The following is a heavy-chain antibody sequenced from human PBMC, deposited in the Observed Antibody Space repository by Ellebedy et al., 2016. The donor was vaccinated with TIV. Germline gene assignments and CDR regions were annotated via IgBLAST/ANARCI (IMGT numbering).Heavy chain of an antibody. J-gene: IGHJ4*02. CDR3: ARDTSAEGFSYGPDF. V-gene: IGHV3-11*01. CDR2: ISRSGDSV. Sequence: GGSLRLXXSTSRFSFSDYYMGWMRQSPGRGLEWVAYISRSGDSVHYSDSVKGRFTVSRDNGNNSVYLQMRRLRDADTAVYFCARDTSAEGFSYGPDFWGQGTLVTVSS. CDR1: RFSFSDYY. D-gene: IGHD5-18*01.